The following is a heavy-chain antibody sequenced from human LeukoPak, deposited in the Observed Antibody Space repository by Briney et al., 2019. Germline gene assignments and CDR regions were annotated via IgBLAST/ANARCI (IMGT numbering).Heavy chain of an antibody. CDR3: ARATPITTIVVVLTTPDY. J-gene: IGHJ4*02. CDR1: GFTFSCYG. Sequence: GGALRLSCAASGFTFSCYGMHWVRQATAKGLERVAFLRCNGTNKYYTDSVKGRFTISRDNSKNTLYLQMNSLRAQNTAVYYCARATPITTIVVVLTTPDYWGQGTLVTVSS. V-gene: IGHV3-30*02. CDR2: LRCNGTNK. D-gene: IGHD3-22*01.